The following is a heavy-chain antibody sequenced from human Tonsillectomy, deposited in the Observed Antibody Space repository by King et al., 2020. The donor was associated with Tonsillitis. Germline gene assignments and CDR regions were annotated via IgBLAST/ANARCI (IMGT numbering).Heavy chain of an antibody. CDR3: ARDXGYMGYYXSXGPXKD. CDR1: GFTFSSYG. J-gene: IGHJ4*02. D-gene: IGHD3-10*01. Sequence: VQLVESGGGVVQPGRSLRLSCVVSGFTFSSYGMHWVRQAPGKGLEWVAVIWYDGTNKYYADSVKGRFTISRDNSNNTLYLQLNSLRVEDTALYYCARDXGYMGYYXSXGPXKDWGQGTLVTVST. V-gene: IGHV3-33*08. CDR2: IWYDGTNK.